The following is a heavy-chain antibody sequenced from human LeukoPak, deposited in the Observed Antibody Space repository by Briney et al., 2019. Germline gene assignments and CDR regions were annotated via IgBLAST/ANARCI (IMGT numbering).Heavy chain of an antibody. V-gene: IGHV3-23*01. J-gene: IGHJ4*02. Sequence: GGSLRLSCAASGFNFRDAAMTWVRQAPGKGLEWVSLISFSGDNSYYADSVKGRFTISRDNSKNTLSLQMNSLRVEDTAIYYCAKGRIAPDYWGQGTLVTVSS. D-gene: IGHD6-13*01. CDR2: ISFSGDNS. CDR1: GFNFRDAA. CDR3: AKGRIAPDY.